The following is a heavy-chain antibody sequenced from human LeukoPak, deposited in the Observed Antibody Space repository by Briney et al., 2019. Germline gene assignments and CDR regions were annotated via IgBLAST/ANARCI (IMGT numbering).Heavy chain of an antibody. CDR2: MNPNSGNT. J-gene: IGHJ4*02. D-gene: IGHD6-13*01. V-gene: IGHV1-8*01. Sequence: ASVKVSCKASGYTFTSYDINWVRQATGQGLEWMGWMNPNSGNTGYAQKFQGRVTMTTDTSTSTAYMELRSLRSDDTAVYYCAITFFSSSWYFDYWGQGTLVTVSS. CDR1: GYTFTSYD. CDR3: AITFFSSSWYFDY.